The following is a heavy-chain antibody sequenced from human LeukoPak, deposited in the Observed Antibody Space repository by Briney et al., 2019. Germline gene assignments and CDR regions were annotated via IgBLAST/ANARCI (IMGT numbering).Heavy chain of an antibody. CDR2: ISNSGGDT. D-gene: IGHD2-15*01. J-gene: IGHJ1*01. Sequence: GGSLRLSCAASGFTFSSYAMSWVRQAPGKGLEWVAAISNSGGDTFNSDSGKGRFTIARDNSKNTLYLRMNSLRVDDTAGYYCEQQLGYCSGGTCYFTYWGQGTLVTVSS. CDR3: EQQLGYCSGGTCYFTY. V-gene: IGHV3-23*01. CDR1: GFTFSSYA.